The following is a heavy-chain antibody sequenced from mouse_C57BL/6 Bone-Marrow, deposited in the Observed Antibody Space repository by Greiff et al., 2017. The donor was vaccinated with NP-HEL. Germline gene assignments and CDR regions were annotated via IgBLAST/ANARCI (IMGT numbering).Heavy chain of an antibody. Sequence: VQLQQPGAELVKPGASVKLSCKASGYTFTSYLMHWVKQRPGRGLEWIGRIDTNSGGTKYNEKFKSKATLTVDKPSSTAYMQLNSLTSEDAAVYYCARYYYGSSSVDYWGQGTTLTVSS. D-gene: IGHD1-1*01. CDR3: ARYYYGSSSVDY. J-gene: IGHJ2*01. CDR1: GYTFTSYL. V-gene: IGHV1-72*01. CDR2: IDTNSGGT.